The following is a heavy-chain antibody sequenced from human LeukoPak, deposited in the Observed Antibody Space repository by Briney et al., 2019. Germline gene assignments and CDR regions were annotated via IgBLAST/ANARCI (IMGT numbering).Heavy chain of an antibody. CDR2: INPNSGGT. CDR1: GYTFTGYY. CDR3: ARDQVVVVPAALTVGFDP. Sequence: VASVKVSCKASGYTFTGYYMHWVRQAPGQGLEWMGWINPNSGGTNYAQKFQGRVTMTRDTSISTAYMELSRLRSDDTAVYYCARDQVVVVPAALTVGFDPWGQGTLVTVSS. D-gene: IGHD2-2*01. V-gene: IGHV1-2*02. J-gene: IGHJ5*02.